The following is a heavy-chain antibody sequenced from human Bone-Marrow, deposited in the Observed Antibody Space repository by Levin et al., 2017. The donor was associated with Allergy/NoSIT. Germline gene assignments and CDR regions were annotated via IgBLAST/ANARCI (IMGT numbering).Heavy chain of an antibody. V-gene: IGHV4-34*01. D-gene: IGHD1-26*01. CDR3: ARMYTSPYYYFDY. Sequence: SQTLSLTCAVYGGSFSASYWSWIRQPPGKGLEWIGEISHTGSANYNPSLKSRATISVHRSENQFSLKLTSVTAADTAVYYCARMYTSPYYYFDYWGQGTVVTVSS. CDR2: ISHTGSA. CDR1: GGSFSASY. J-gene: IGHJ4*02.